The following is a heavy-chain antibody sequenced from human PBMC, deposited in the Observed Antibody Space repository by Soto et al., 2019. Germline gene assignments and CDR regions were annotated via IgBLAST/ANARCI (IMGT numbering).Heavy chain of an antibody. V-gene: IGHV1-2*04. CDR3: ARGVSVIYYYYYMDV. D-gene: IGHD2-21*01. J-gene: IGHJ6*03. CDR2: INPNSGGT. CDR1: GYTFTDYY. Sequence: ASVKVSCKASGYTFTDYYMHWVRQAPGQGLEWMGWINPNSGGTIYAQKFQGWVTMTRDTSISTAYMEVSRPRSDDAAVYYCARGVSVIYYYYYMDVWGKGTTVTVSS.